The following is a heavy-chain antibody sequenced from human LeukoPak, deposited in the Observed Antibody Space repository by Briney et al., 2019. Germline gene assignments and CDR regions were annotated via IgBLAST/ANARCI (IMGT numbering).Heavy chain of an antibody. CDR3: ARDKCSSTSCYADYYYGMDV. J-gene: IGHJ6*02. CDR1: GFTFSSYS. CDR2: ISSSSSYI. Sequence: GGSLRLSCAASGFTFSSYSMNWVRQAPGKGLEWVSSISSSSSYIYYADSVKGRFTISRDNAKNSLYLQMNSLRAKDTAVYYCARDKCSSTSCYADYYYGMDVWGQGTTVTVSS. V-gene: IGHV3-21*01. D-gene: IGHD2-2*01.